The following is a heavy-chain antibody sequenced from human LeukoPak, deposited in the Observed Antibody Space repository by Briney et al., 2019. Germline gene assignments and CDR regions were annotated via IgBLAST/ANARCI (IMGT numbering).Heavy chain of an antibody. Sequence: SETLSLTCVVSGGSIDSPNWWSWVRQPPGKGLEWIGEINHSGSTNYNPSLKSRVTISVDTSKNQFSLKLSSVTAADTAVYYCARVPPLYSSHSGMDVWGQGTTVTVSS. V-gene: IGHV4-4*02. CDR2: INHSGST. D-gene: IGHD6-13*01. J-gene: IGHJ6*02. CDR1: GGSIDSPNW. CDR3: ARVPPLYSSHSGMDV.